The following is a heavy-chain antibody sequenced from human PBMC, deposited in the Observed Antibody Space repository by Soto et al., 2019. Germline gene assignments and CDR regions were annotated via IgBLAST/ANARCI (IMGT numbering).Heavy chain of an antibody. V-gene: IGHV4-34*01. J-gene: IGHJ4*02. D-gene: IGHD1-1*01. CDR3: ARGSGIVALPGELEDVKYDY. Sequence: QVQLQQWGAGLVKPSETLSLSCAVYGQSFSGHSWAWIRQPPGMGLEWLGEINESGSTYYNPSLKSRVTIATDTSKNQFSLKLSSVSAADTAAYFCARGSGIVALPGELEDVKYDYWGQGTLVNVSS. CDR2: INESGST. CDR1: GQSFSGHS.